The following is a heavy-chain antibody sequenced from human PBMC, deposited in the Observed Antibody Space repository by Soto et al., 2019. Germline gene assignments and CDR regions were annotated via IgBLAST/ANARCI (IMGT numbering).Heavy chain of an antibody. V-gene: IGHV3-33*01. Sequence: GGSLRLSCAASGFTFSNYGIHWVRQAPGKGLEWVAVIWYDGSDKFYADSVKGRCTISRDNSKNTLYLQMNSLRAEDTAVYYCARASMVATIASFDHWGQGTLVTVSS. CDR2: IWYDGSDK. CDR1: GFTFSNYG. D-gene: IGHD5-12*01. J-gene: IGHJ4*02. CDR3: ARASMVATIASFDH.